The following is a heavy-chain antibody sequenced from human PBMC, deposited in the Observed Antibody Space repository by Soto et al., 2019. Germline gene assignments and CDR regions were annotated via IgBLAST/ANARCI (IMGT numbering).Heavy chain of an antibody. V-gene: IGHV3-11*01. J-gene: IGHJ5*02. Sequence: GGSLRLSCAASGFTFSDYYMSWIRQAPGKGLEWVSYISSSGSTIYYADSVKGRFTISRDNAKNSLYLQMNSLRAEDTAVYYCARDPWRYSYGYDLGGNPNWFDPWGQGTLVTVSS. D-gene: IGHD5-18*01. CDR2: ISSSGSTI. CDR1: GFTFSDYY. CDR3: ARDPWRYSYGYDLGGNPNWFDP.